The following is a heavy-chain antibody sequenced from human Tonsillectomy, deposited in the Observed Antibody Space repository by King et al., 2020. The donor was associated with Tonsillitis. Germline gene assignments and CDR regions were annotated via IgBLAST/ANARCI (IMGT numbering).Heavy chain of an antibody. J-gene: IGHJ4*01. CDR1: GFTFSSYA. Sequence: VQLVESGGGVVQPGRSLRLSCAASGFTFSSYAMHWVRQAPGKGLEWVAVISYDGSNKYYADSVKGRFTISRDNSKNPLYLQMNSLRPEDTAVYYCARDQEEYCTHAVCSPFDSRGQGTLVTVSS. V-gene: IGHV3-30*04. CDR2: ISYDGSNK. CDR3: ARDQEEYCTHAVCSPFDS. D-gene: IGHD2-8*01.